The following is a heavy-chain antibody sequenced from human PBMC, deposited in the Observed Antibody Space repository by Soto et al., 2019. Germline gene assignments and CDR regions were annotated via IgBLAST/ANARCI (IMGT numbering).Heavy chain of an antibody. Sequence: GGSLRLSCAASGFNFAKYAMNWVRQAPGQGLEWVSAISGGGSTTYYADSVKGRFTISRDNSKNTLYLQMNSLRAEDTAVYYCAEGGDIDVAGLYSGMDVWGQGTTVTVSS. CDR1: GFNFAKYA. CDR2: ISGGGSTT. D-gene: IGHD6-19*01. V-gene: IGHV3-23*01. J-gene: IGHJ6*02. CDR3: AEGGDIDVAGLYSGMDV.